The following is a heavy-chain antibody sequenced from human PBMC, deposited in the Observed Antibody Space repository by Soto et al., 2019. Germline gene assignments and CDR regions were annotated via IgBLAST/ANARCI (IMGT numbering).Heavy chain of an antibody. Sequence: GGSLRLSCAASGFTFSSYDMHWVRQATGKGLEWVSAIGTAGDTYYPGSVKGRFTISRENAKNSLYLQMNSLRAEDTAVYYCARVSRFPEYSSSWYYFDYWGQGTLVTVSS. V-gene: IGHV3-13*01. CDR2: IGTAGDT. J-gene: IGHJ4*02. D-gene: IGHD6-13*01. CDR3: ARVSRFPEYSSSWYYFDY. CDR1: GFTFSSYD.